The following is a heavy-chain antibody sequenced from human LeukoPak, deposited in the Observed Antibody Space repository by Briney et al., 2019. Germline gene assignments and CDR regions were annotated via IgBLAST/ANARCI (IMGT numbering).Heavy chain of an antibody. Sequence: SETLSLTCTVSGGSISSSSYYWGWIRQPPGKGLGWLGSIYYSGSTYCNPSLKSRVTISVDTSKNQFSLKLSSVTAADTAVYYCARHGQWLLLHFDYWGQGTLVTVSS. CDR2: IYYSGST. J-gene: IGHJ4*02. CDR1: GGSISSSSYY. CDR3: ARHGQWLLLHFDY. V-gene: IGHV4-39*01. D-gene: IGHD3-22*01.